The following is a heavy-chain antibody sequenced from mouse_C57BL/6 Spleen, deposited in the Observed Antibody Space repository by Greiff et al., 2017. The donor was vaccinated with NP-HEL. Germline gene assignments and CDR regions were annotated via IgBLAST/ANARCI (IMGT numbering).Heavy chain of an antibody. CDR3: ARSGTTGDY. V-gene: IGHV1-26*01. CDR1: GYTFTDYY. D-gene: IGHD1-1*01. J-gene: IGHJ4*01. Sequence: EVQLQQSGPELVKPGASVKISCKASGYTFTDYYMNWVKQSHGKSLEWIGDINPNNGGTSYNQKFKGKATLTVDKSSSTAYMELRSLTSEDSAVYYCARSGTTGDYWGQGTSVTVSS. CDR2: INPNNGGT.